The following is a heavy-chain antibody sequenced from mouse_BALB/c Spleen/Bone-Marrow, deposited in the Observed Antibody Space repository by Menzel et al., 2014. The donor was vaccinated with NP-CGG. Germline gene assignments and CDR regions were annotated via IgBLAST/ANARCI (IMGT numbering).Heavy chain of an antibody. CDR3: TRSNGNWFAY. CDR1: GYTFTSYY. CDR2: INPSNGGT. J-gene: IGHJ3*01. D-gene: IGHD2-1*01. V-gene: IGHV1S81*02. Sequence: VQGVESGAELVTPGASVKLSCKASGYTFTSYYMYWVKQRPGQGLEWIGEINPSNGGTNFNEKFKNKATLTVDKSFSTAYMQLSSLIFEDSAVYYCTRSNGNWFAYWGQGTLVTVSA.